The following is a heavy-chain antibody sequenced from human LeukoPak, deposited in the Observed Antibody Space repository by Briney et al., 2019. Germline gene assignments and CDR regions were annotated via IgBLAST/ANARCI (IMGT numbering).Heavy chain of an antibody. CDR3: VREGEGPLSKDFDY. J-gene: IGHJ4*02. CDR1: GFTFTDHY. V-gene: IGHV1-2*02. CDR2: IGPHSTST. Sequence: ASMKVSCKSSGFTFTDHYIHWVRQGPGQGLEWMGYIGPHSTSTSSPQEFQGRVTMTRDASMSTAYMELTRLTSDDTAVYYCVREGEGPLSKDFDYWGQGTLVTVSS. D-gene: IGHD2/OR15-2a*01.